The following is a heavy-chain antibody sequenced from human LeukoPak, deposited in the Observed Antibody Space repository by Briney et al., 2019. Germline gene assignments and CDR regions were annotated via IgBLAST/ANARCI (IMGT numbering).Heavy chain of an antibody. D-gene: IGHD3-10*01. J-gene: IGHJ4*02. V-gene: IGHV3-23*01. CDR1: GFTFSTYA. Sequence: GGSLRLSCAASGFTFSTYAMTWVRQAPGKGLEWFSSVSGSGGSTYYADSVKGRFTISRDNSKNTLYLQMNSLRAEDTAVFYCAKSHKGASGSYFDYWGQGILVTVSS. CDR2: VSGSGGST. CDR3: AKSHKGASGSYFDY.